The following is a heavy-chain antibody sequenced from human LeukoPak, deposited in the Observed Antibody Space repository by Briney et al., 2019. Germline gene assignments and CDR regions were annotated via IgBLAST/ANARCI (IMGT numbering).Heavy chain of an antibody. D-gene: IGHD1-1*01. CDR2: ITNDGSTT. V-gene: IGHV3-74*01. CDR3: ARGVRSGTTGLGWFDP. CDR1: GFPFSSYW. Sequence: GGSLRLSCAASGFPFSSYWMHWVRQAPGKGLVWVSRITNDGSTTTYAYSVKGRFTISRDNAKNTLYLQMNSLRAEDTAVYYFARGVRSGTTGLGWFDPWGQGTLVTVSS. J-gene: IGHJ5*02.